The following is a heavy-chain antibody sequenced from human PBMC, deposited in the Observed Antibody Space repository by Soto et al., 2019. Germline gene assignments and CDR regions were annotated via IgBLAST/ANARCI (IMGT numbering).Heavy chain of an antibody. CDR3: ASTQNYYDSSGYYYYFDY. CDR2: INHSGST. V-gene: IGHV4-34*01. CDR1: GGSFSGYY. D-gene: IGHD3-22*01. Sequence: SETLSLTCAVYGGSFSGYYWSWIRQPPGKGLEWIGEINHSGSTNYNPSLKSRVTISVDTSKNQFSLKLSSVTAADTAVYYCASTQNYYDSSGYYYYFDYWGQGTLVTVSS. J-gene: IGHJ4*02.